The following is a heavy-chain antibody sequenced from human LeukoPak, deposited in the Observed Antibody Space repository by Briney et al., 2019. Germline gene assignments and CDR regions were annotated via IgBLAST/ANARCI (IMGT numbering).Heavy chain of an antibody. D-gene: IGHD1-26*01. CDR2: IYYSGST. Sequence: TWETLSLTCTVSGGSISSGGYYWSWIRQHPGKGLEWIVYIYYSGSTYYNPSLKSRVTISVDTSKNQFSLKLGSVTAADTAVYYCARRSYGDNNWFDPWGQGTLVTVSS. V-gene: IGHV4-31*03. CDR3: ARRSYGDNNWFDP. CDR1: GGSISSGGYY. J-gene: IGHJ5*02.